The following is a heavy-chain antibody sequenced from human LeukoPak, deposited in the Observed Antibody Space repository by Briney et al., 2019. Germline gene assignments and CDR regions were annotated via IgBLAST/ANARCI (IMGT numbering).Heavy chain of an antibody. CDR3: ARGPTFPRY. CDR1: GFTFSSYA. Sequence: GSLRLSCSASGFTFSSYAMHWVRQAPGKGLEYVSAVSSNGGSTYYADSVKGRFSISRDNSKNTLYLQMNSLRAEDTAVYYCARGPTFPRYWGQGTLVTVSS. CDR2: VSSNGGST. J-gene: IGHJ4*02. V-gene: IGHV3-64*04.